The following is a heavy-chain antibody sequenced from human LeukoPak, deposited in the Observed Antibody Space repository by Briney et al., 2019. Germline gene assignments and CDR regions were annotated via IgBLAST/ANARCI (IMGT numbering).Heavy chain of an antibody. CDR3: ARTREQWQVLDY. V-gene: IGHV3-30*03. CDR2: ISFEGSNQ. J-gene: IGHJ4*02. D-gene: IGHD6-19*01. Sequence: GGSLRLSCVASGFSFSSYGMHWVRQAPGKGLEWVAVISFEGSNQYYADSVKGRFIISRDSSKNTVYLQMSSLRAEDTAVYFCARTREQWQVLDYWGQGTLVTVSS. CDR1: GFSFSSYG.